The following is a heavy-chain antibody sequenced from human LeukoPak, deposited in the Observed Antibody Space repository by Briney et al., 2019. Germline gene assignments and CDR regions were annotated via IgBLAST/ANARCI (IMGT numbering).Heavy chain of an antibody. J-gene: IGHJ4*02. V-gene: IGHV4-39*07. CDR2: IYYSGNT. D-gene: IGHD6-6*01. CDR3: AKAFGSSGPNFDY. CDR1: GGSISSSSYY. Sequence: SETLSLTCTVSGGSISSSSYYWGWIRQPPGEGLEWIGSIYYSGNTYYNPSLKSRVTISVDTSKNQFSLKLSSVTAADTAMYYCAKAFGSSGPNFDYWGQGTLVTVSS.